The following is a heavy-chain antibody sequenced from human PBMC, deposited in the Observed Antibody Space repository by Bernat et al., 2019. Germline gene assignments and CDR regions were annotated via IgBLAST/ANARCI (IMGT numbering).Heavy chain of an antibody. V-gene: IGHV3-74*01. CDR3: ARGDYGAGSYHNVFDP. J-gene: IGHJ5*02. Sequence: EVQLVESGGGLVQPGGSLRLSCAASGFTFSSYWMHWVRQALGKGLVWVSRINSDGSSTSYADSVKGRFTISRDNAKNTLYLQMNSLRAEDTAVYYCARGDYGAGSYHNVFDPWGQGTLVTVSS. CDR1: GFTFSSYW. CDR2: INSDGSST. D-gene: IGHD3-10*01.